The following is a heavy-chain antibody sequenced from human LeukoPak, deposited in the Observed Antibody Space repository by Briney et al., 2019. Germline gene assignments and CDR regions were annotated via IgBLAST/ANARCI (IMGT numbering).Heavy chain of an antibody. CDR1: GYTFTSYG. J-gene: IGHJ5*02. CDR2: INPNSGGT. CDR3: ARESGDTAMVS. V-gene: IGHV1-2*02. D-gene: IGHD5-18*01. Sequence: ASVKVSCKASGYTFTSYGISWVRQAPGQGLEWMGWINPNSGGTNYAQKFQGRVTMTRDTSISTAYMELSRLRSDDTAVYYCARESGDTAMVSWGQGTLVTVSS.